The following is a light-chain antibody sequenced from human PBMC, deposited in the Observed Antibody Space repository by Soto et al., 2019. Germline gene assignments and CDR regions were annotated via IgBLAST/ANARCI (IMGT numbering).Light chain of an antibody. CDR1: QSVSSY. Sequence: EIVLTQSPATLSLSPGERATLSCRASQSVSSYLAWYQQKPGQAPRLLIYDASNRATGIPARFSGSGSGTDVTLIISSLEPEDFAVYYCQQRSNWPPDTFGGGTKVEIK. CDR3: QQRSNWPPDT. J-gene: IGKJ4*01. CDR2: DAS. V-gene: IGKV3-11*01.